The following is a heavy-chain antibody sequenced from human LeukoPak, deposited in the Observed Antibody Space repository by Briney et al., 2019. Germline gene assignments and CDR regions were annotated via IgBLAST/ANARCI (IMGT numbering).Heavy chain of an antibody. V-gene: IGHV3-30-3*01. J-gene: IGHJ6*02. CDR1: GFTFSSYA. D-gene: IGHD6-19*01. CDR3: ARRRAVAGPGYYYYYGMDV. Sequence: GGSLRLSCAASGFTFSSYAMHWVRQAPGKGLEWVAVISYDGSNKYYADSVKGRFTISRDNSKNTLYLQMNSLRAEDTAVYYCARRRAVAGPGYYYYYGMDVWGQGTTVTVSS. CDR2: ISYDGSNK.